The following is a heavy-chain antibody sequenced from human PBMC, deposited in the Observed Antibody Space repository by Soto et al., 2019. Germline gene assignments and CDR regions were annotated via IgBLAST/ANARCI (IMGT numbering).Heavy chain of an antibody. J-gene: IGHJ4*02. D-gene: IGHD3-10*01. CDR2: INADTGNT. V-gene: IGHV1-3*01. CDR3: ASPSYGSGNYY. CDR1: GYTFSNYA. Sequence: QVQLVQSGAEVKKPGASVKVSCKASGYTFSNYALHWVRQAPGQRLEWMGWINADTGNTKNSQKFQCRVTFTRDTSASTAYMDLSSLRSEDTAVYYCASPSYGSGNYYWGPGTLVTVSS.